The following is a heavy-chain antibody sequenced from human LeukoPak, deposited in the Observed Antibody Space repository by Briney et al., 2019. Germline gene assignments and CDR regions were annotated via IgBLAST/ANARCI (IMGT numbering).Heavy chain of an antibody. J-gene: IGHJ4*02. D-gene: IGHD4-23*01. CDR2: IIPILGIA. CDR1: GGTFSSYA. V-gene: IGHV1-69*04. Sequence: ASVKVSCKASGGTFSSYAISWVRQAPGQGLEWMGRIIPILGIANYAQKFQGRVTITADKSTSTAYMELSSLRSEDTAVYHCARGYGGNSIDYWGQGTLVTVSS. CDR3: ARGYGGNSIDY.